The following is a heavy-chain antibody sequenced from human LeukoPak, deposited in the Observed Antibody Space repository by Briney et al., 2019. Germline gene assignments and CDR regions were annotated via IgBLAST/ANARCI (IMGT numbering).Heavy chain of an antibody. V-gene: IGHV1-2*02. CDR1: GYTFTSYA. J-gene: IGHJ4*02. Sequence: GASVKVSCKASGYTFTSYAMNWVRQAPGQGLEWMGWINPNSGGTNYAQKFQGRVAMTRDKSISTAYMELSRLRSDDTAVYFCAREGRFTGTAMITHAFDYWGQGTLVTVSS. D-gene: IGHD5-18*01. CDR2: INPNSGGT. CDR3: AREGRFTGTAMITHAFDY.